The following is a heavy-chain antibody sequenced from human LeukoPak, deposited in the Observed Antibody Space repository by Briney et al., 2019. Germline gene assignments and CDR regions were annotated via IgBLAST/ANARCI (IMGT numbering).Heavy chain of an antibody. J-gene: IGHJ4*02. CDR2: IRYDGTNK. CDR3: AKETTGSWYGKDYFDY. CDR1: GFTFSNYG. D-gene: IGHD6-13*01. Sequence: GGSLRLSCAASGFTFSNYGMHWVRQAPGKGLEWVTFIRYDGTNKFYADSVKVRFTISRDNSTNTLYLQMNSLRAEDTAVYYCAKETTGSWYGKDYFDYWGQGTLVTVSS. V-gene: IGHV3-30*02.